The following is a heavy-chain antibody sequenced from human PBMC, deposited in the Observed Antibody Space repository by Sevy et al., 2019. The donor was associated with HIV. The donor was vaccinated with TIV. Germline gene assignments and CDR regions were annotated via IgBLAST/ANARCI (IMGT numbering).Heavy chain of an antibody. CDR1: GYSISSGNY. D-gene: IGHD3-3*01. J-gene: IGHJ4*02. CDR2: VYHSGSS. CDR3: ARRGGYYDFWSGSPYFDY. V-gene: IGHV4-38-2*01. Sequence: SETLSLTCAVSGYSISSGNYWAWIRQPPGKGLEWIGSVYHSGSSYYSPSLRSRVTISVDTSKNQFSLKLSSVTAADTAVYYCARRGGYYDFWSGSPYFDYWGQGTLVTVSS.